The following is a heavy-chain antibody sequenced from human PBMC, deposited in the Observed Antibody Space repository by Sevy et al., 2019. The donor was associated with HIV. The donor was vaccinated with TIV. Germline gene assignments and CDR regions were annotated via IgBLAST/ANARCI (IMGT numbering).Heavy chain of an antibody. J-gene: IGHJ4*02. Sequence: ASVKVSCKASGYTFTGYYMHWVRQAPGQGLQWMGWINPDSGGPNYAPKFQGRVTLTRDTSISTAYMELSRLKSYDRAVYYCVRDDRDGYFEYWGQGTLVTVSS. CDR1: GYTFTGYY. V-gene: IGHV1-2*02. CDR3: VRDDRDGYFEY. CDR2: INPDSGGP.